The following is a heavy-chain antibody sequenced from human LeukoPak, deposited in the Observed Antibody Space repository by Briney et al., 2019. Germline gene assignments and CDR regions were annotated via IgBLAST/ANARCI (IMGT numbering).Heavy chain of an antibody. Sequence: GGSLRLSCVASGVPFSSYWTTWVRHAPGKGLEWVANRKQDGSKKTYVDSVKGRFTISRDNAKNSLYLQMNSLRAEDTAIYYCTRVGYIDEGIDYWGQGTMVTVSS. D-gene: IGHD5-24*01. V-gene: IGHV3-7*04. CDR1: GVPFSSYW. J-gene: IGHJ4*02. CDR2: RKQDGSKK. CDR3: TRVGYIDEGIDY.